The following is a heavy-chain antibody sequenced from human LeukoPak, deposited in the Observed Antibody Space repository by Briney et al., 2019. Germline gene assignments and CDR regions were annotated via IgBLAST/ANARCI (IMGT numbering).Heavy chain of an antibody. CDR3: ARRAAAGYFDY. J-gene: IGHJ4*02. Sequence: GGSLRLSCAASEFTFSNAWMNWVRQAPGKGLEWVSSISSSSSYIYYADSVKGRFTISRDNAKNSLYLQMNSLRAEDTAVYYCARRAAAGYFDYWGQGTLVTVSS. V-gene: IGHV3-21*01. D-gene: IGHD6-13*01. CDR1: EFTFSNAW. CDR2: ISSSSSYI.